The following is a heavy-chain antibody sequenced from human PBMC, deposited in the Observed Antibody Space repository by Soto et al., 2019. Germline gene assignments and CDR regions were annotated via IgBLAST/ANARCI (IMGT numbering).Heavy chain of an antibody. J-gene: IGHJ4*02. D-gene: IGHD2-15*01. CDR1: GFTFSSYS. Sequence: EVQLVESGGGLVKPGGSLRLSCAASGFTFSSYSMNWVRQAPGKGLAWVSSISSSSSYIYYADSVKGRFTISRDNAKNSLYLQMNSLRAEDTALYYCAREGYCSGGSCYSDYWGQGTLVTVSS. CDR2: ISSSSSYI. CDR3: AREGYCSGGSCYSDY. V-gene: IGHV3-21*01.